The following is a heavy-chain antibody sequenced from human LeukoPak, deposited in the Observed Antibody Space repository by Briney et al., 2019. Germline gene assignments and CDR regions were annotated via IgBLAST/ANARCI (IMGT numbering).Heavy chain of an antibody. Sequence: SETLSLTCIVSGDSITSYYWSWIRQSPGKGLEWIGNIYYSGDIHYNPSLKSRVTISVDTAENQFSLKLDSVTAADTAVYYCAREYGDFDYWGQGTLVTVSS. V-gene: IGHV4-59*12. J-gene: IGHJ4*02. CDR3: AREYGDFDY. CDR1: GDSITSYY. CDR2: IYYSGDI. D-gene: IGHD4-17*01.